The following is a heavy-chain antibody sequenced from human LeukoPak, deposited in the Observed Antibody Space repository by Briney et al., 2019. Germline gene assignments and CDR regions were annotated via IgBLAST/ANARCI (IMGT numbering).Heavy chain of an antibody. CDR3: ARAPIAVAFDY. CDR2: ISSSSYI. Sequence: GGSLRPSCAASGFTFSSYSMNWVRQAPGKGLEWVSSISSSSYIYYADSVKGRFTISRDNAKNSLYLQMNSLRAEDTAVYYCARAPIAVAFDYWGQGTLVTVSS. V-gene: IGHV3-21*01. D-gene: IGHD6-19*01. J-gene: IGHJ4*02. CDR1: GFTFSSYS.